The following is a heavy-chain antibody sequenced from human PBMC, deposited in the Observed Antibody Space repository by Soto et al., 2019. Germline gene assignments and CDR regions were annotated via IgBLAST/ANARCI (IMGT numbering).Heavy chain of an antibody. D-gene: IGHD6-6*01. J-gene: IGHJ6*02. CDR3: ARVNRRGSSYYGMDV. CDR1: GYTFTSYY. CDR2: INPSGGST. Sequence: ASVKVSCKASGYTFTSYYMHWVRQAPGQGLEWMGIINPSGGSTSYAQKFQGRVTMTRDTSTSTVYMELSSLRSEDTAVYYCARVNRRGSSYYGMDVWGQGTTVTVSS. V-gene: IGHV1-46*01.